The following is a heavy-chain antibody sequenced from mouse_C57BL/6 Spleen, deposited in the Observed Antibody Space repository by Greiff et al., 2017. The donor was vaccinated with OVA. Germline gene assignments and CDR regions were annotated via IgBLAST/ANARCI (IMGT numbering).Heavy chain of an antibody. CDR1: GFTFSSYA. J-gene: IGHJ3*01. CDR3: ARGAGTRGAWFAY. D-gene: IGHD4-1*01. CDR2: ISDGGSYT. Sequence: EVQLVESGGGLVKPGGSLKLSCAASGFTFSSYAMSWVRQTPEKRLEWVATISDGGSYTYYPDNVKGRFTSSRDNAKNNLYLQMSHLKSEDTAMYYCARGAGTRGAWFAYWGQGTLVTVSA. V-gene: IGHV5-4*01.